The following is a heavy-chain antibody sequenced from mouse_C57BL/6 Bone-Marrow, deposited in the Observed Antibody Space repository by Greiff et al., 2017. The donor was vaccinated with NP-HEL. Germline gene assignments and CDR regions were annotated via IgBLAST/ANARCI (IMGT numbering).Heavy chain of an antibody. CDR3: ARTAQATSYAMDY. J-gene: IGHJ4*01. CDR1: GFTFSSYG. Sequence: EVQGVESGGDLVKPGGSLKLSCAASGFTFSSYGMSWVRQTPDKRLEWVATSSSGGSYTYYPDSVKGRFTISRDNAKNTLYLQMSSLKSEDTAMYYCARTAQATSYAMDYWGQGTSVTVSS. V-gene: IGHV5-6*01. D-gene: IGHD3-2*02. CDR2: SSSGGSYT.